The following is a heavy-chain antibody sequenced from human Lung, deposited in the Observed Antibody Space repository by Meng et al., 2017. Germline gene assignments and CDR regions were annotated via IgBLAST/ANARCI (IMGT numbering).Heavy chain of an antibody. V-gene: IGHV4-34*01. CDR3: ARGPTTMPHDFDY. D-gene: IGHD4-11*01. Sequence: QVPLQQGGEGLLKPWWPRSLTGDVSGGYFRHYYWHWIRQPPGKGLEWIGEINHSGSHNYNPSLESRASISVDTSQNNLSLKLSSVTAADSAVYYCARGPTTMPHDFDYWGQGTLVTVSS. J-gene: IGHJ4*02. CDR2: INHSGSH. CDR1: GGYFRHYY.